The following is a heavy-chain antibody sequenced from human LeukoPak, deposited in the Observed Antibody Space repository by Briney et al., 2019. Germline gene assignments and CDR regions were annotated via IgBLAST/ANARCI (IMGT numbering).Heavy chain of an antibody. CDR1: GFTFSSYW. Sequence: PGGSLRLSCAASGFTFSSYWMSWVRQAPGKRLEWVANIKQDGSEKYYVDSVKGRFTISRDNAKNSLYLQMNSLRAEDTAVYYCARGPYYYDSSGYYYYFDYWGQGTLVTVSS. V-gene: IGHV3-7*03. D-gene: IGHD3-22*01. J-gene: IGHJ4*02. CDR2: IKQDGSEK. CDR3: ARGPYYYDSSGYYYYFDY.